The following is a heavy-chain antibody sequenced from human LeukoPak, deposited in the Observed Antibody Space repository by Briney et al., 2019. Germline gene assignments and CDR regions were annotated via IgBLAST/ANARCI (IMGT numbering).Heavy chain of an antibody. D-gene: IGHD2-2*01. Sequence: SETLSLTCTVSGGSISDIINYWGWIRQPPGKGLEWIGSIYYSGSTSYNPSLKSRVTISVDTSKNQFFLKLSSVTAADRAVYYCARAVFDNWYQLLSAFDIWGQGTMVTVSS. CDR1: GGSISDIINY. CDR2: IYYSGST. J-gene: IGHJ3*02. CDR3: ARAVFDNWYQLLSAFDI. V-gene: IGHV4-39*01.